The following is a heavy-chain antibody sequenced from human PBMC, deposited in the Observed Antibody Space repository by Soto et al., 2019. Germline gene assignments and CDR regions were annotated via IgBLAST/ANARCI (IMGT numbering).Heavy chain of an antibody. V-gene: IGHV3-23*01. CDR1: GFTFSSYA. Sequence: EVQLLESGGGLVQPGGSLRLSCAASGFTFSSYAMSWVRQAPGKGLEWVAAISGSGGSTYYEDSVTGRFTISRDNSKNTLYLQMTSLRADDTAVYYCAKDLAVVTPNLFDYWGQGTLVTVSS. CDR3: AKDLAVVTPNLFDY. J-gene: IGHJ4*02. D-gene: IGHD2-15*01. CDR2: ISGSGGST.